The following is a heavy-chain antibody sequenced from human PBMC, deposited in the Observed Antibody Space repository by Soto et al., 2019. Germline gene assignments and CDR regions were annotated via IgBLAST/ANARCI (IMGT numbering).Heavy chain of an antibody. D-gene: IGHD4-17*01. CDR3: ARDPPDGDSYFDY. CDR2: IYYSGTT. V-gene: IGHV4-61*01. J-gene: IGHJ4*02. CDR1: GGSISSSSYY. Sequence: SETLSLTCTVSGGSISSSSYYWGWIRQPPGKGLEWIGYIYYSGTTNYNPSLKSRVTMSIDTSRNQFSLKLSSVTAADTAVYYCARDPPDGDSYFDYWGQGTLVTVSS.